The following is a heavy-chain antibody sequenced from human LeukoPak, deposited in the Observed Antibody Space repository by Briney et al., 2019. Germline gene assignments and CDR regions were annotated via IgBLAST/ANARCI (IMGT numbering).Heavy chain of an antibody. Sequence: SVKVSCKASGGTFSSYAISWVRQAPGQGLEWMEGIIPIFGTANYAQKFQGRVTITADESTSTAYMELSSLRSEDTAVYYCASDEAYSSGWYSYYYYYGMDVWGQGTTVTVSS. CDR1: GGTFSSYA. D-gene: IGHD6-19*01. V-gene: IGHV1-69*13. CDR2: IIPIFGTA. CDR3: ASDEAYSSGWYSYYYYYGMDV. J-gene: IGHJ6*02.